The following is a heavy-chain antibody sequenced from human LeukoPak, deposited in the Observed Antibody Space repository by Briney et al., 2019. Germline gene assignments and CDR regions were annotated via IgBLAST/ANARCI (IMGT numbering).Heavy chain of an antibody. D-gene: IGHD1-26*01. CDR1: GFTVSSNY. V-gene: IGHV3-53*01. J-gene: IGHJ4*02. CDR2: IYSGGST. Sequence: GGSLRLSCAASGFTVSSNYMSWVRQAAGKGLEGVSVIYSGGSTYYADSVKGRFTISRDNSKNTLYLQMNSLRAEDTAVYYCARVSSIVGATNGMDYWGQGTLVTVSS. CDR3: ARVSSIVGATNGMDY.